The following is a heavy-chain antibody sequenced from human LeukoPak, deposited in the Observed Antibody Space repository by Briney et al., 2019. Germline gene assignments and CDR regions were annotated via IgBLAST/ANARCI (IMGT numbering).Heavy chain of an antibody. V-gene: IGHV3-23*01. CDR1: GFTFSSYA. CDR2: ISGSGGST. J-gene: IGHJ5*02. D-gene: IGHD4-17*01. Sequence: GGSLGLSCAASGFTFSSYAMSWVRQAPGKGLEWVSAISGSGGSTYYADSVKGRFTISRDNSKNTLYLQMNSLRAEDTAVYYCAKDPYYGDYAWFDPWGQGTLVTVSS. CDR3: AKDPYYGDYAWFDP.